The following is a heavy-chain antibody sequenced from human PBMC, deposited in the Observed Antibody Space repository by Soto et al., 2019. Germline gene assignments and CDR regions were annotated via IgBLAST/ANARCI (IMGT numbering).Heavy chain of an antibody. CDR1: GYTFTSYA. D-gene: IGHD2-8*01. CDR2: INAGNGNT. J-gene: IGHJ6*02. V-gene: IGHV1-3*01. Sequence: ASVKVSCKASGYTFTSYAMHWVRQAPGQRLEWMGWINAGNGNTKYSQKFQGRVTITRDTSASTAYMELSSLRSEDTAVYYCARSGSDCTNGVCYYYYYGMDVWGQGTTVTVSS. CDR3: ARSGSDCTNGVCYYYYYGMDV.